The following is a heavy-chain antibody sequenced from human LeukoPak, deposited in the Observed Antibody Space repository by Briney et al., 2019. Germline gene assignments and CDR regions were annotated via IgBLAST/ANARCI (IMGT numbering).Heavy chain of an antibody. V-gene: IGHV4-39*07. CDR2: IHHSGST. Sequence: SETLCLTCTVSGGSITSGTFYWGCTRQPPGKGLEWIGTIHHSGSTSYNPSLQSRATISVDTSNNQFSLKLFSVTAADAAVYYCARAGILSTGDYFDTWGQGTLVTVSS. J-gene: IGHJ5*02. D-gene: IGHD5/OR15-5a*01. CDR3: ARAGILSTGDYFDT. CDR1: GGSITSGTFY.